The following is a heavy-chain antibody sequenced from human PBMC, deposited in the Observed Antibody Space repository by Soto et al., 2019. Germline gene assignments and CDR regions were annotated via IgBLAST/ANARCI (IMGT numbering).Heavy chain of an antibody. Sequence: SETLSLTCTVSGGSISSSSYYWGWIRQPPGKGLEWIGSIYYSGSTYYNPSLKSRVTISVDTSKNQFSLKLSSVTAADTAVYYCARLGGSYAVPHFDYWGQGTLVTVSS. CDR2: IYYSGST. D-gene: IGHD1-26*01. CDR3: ARLGGSYAVPHFDY. J-gene: IGHJ4*02. V-gene: IGHV4-39*01. CDR1: GGSISSSSYY.